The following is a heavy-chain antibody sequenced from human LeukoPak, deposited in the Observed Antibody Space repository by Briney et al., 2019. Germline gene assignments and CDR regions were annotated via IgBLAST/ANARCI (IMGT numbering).Heavy chain of an antibody. CDR1: GFTFSSYS. V-gene: IGHV3-21*01. D-gene: IGHD1-1*01. Sequence: SGGSLRLSCAASGFTFSSYSMNWVRQAPGKGLEWVSSISSSSSYIYYADSVKGRFTISRDNAKNSLYLQMNSLRAEDTAVYYCARDLVLEPAFDYWGQGTLVTVSS. CDR3: ARDLVLEPAFDY. CDR2: ISSSSSYI. J-gene: IGHJ4*02.